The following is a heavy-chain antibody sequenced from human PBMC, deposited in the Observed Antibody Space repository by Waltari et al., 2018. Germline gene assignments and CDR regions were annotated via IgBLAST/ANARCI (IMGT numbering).Heavy chain of an antibody. CDR1: GFIFSANW. J-gene: IGHJ4*02. CDR3: ARSAFWTFDY. D-gene: IGHD3-3*01. V-gene: IGHV3-7*01. Sequence: EVQLVESGGGLVQPGGSLRLSCEASGFIFSANWMAWARRAPGTGLEWVAGVKQDGGEQYYVDSVKGRFTISRDNAKNSLYLQMNGLRAEDTAVYYCARSAFWTFDYWGQGTLVTVSS. CDR2: VKQDGGEQ.